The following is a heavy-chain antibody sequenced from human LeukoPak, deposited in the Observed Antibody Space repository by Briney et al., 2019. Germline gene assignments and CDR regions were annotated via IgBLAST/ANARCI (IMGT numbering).Heavy chain of an antibody. D-gene: IGHD3-22*01. Sequence: ASVKVSCKASGFTFTSSAMQWVRQARGQRLEWIGWIVVGSGNTNYAQKFQERVTITRDMSTSTAYMELSSLRSEDTAVYYCSYYYDSSGTPGAAFDIWGQGKMVTVLS. CDR3: SYYYDSSGTPGAAFDI. J-gene: IGHJ3*02. CDR1: GFTFTSSA. V-gene: IGHV1-58*02. CDR2: IVVGSGNT.